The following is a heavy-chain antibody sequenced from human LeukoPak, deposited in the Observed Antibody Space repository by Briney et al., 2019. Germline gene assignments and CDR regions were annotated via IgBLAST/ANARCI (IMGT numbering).Heavy chain of an antibody. CDR2: IYYSGST. Sequence: SETLSLTCTVSGASVSGSPYYWSWLRQPPGKGLEWIGYIYYSGSTNYNPSLKSRVTISVDTSKNQFSLKLSSVTAADTAVYYCAREEGISSGWSRGAFDIWGQGTMVTVSS. J-gene: IGHJ3*02. V-gene: IGHV4-61*01. D-gene: IGHD6-19*01. CDR1: GASVSGSPYY. CDR3: AREEGISSGWSRGAFDI.